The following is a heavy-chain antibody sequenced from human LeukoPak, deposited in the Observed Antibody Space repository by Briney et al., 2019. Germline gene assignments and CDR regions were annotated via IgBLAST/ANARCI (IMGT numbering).Heavy chain of an antibody. D-gene: IGHD4-17*01. Sequence: PGKSLRLSCAASGFTFSGYPIHWVRQAPGKGLEWVAVISYDGSNKYYADSVKGRFTISRDNSKNTLYLQMNSLRAEDTAVYYCAKDSDQTTVTTSDYWGQGTLVTVSS. J-gene: IGHJ4*02. V-gene: IGHV3-30-3*02. CDR3: AKDSDQTTVTTSDY. CDR2: ISYDGSNK. CDR1: GFTFSGYP.